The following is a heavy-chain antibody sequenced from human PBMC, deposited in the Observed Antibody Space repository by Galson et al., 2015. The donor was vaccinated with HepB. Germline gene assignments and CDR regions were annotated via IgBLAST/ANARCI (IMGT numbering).Heavy chain of an antibody. D-gene: IGHD6-13*01. CDR2: IYYSGST. J-gene: IGHJ2*01. CDR3: ARRVAAAGTWYFDL. V-gene: IGHV4-59*08. Sequence: TLSLTCTVSGGSISTYYWSWIRQPPGKGLEWIGYIYYSGSTNYNPSLKSRVSISVDTSKNQFSLKLNSVTAADTAVYYCARRVAAAGTWYFDLWGRGTLVTVSS. CDR1: GGSISTYY.